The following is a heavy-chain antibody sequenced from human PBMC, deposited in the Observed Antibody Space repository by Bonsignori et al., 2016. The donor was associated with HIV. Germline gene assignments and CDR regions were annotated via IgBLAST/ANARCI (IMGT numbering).Heavy chain of an antibody. D-gene: IGHD2-2*01. J-gene: IGHJ4*02. CDR1: GYTLSDYY. V-gene: IGHV1-2*02. CDR3: ARDRGFCSGTKCYPDF. Sequence: QVQLVQSGAEVKKPGASVKVSCKASGYTLSDYYVHWVRQAPGQGLEWMGWINPKSGFTDSAQKFQGRVAMTRDTSINTAYLEVRRLRSGDTAVYYCARDRGFCSGTKCYPDFWGQGTL. CDR2: INPKSGFT.